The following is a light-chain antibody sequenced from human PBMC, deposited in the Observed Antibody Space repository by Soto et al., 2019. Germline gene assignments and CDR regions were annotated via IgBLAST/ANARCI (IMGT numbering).Light chain of an antibody. CDR1: QTISRN. CDR3: QQSDSIPIT. CDR2: AAS. Sequence: DIQMTQSPSSLSASVGDRVTIPCRASQTISRNLNWYQQKPGTAPKLLIYAASNLQSGVPSRFSGSGSGTDFTLAISSLQPEDFATYYCQQSDSIPITFGQGTRLE. V-gene: IGKV1-39*01. J-gene: IGKJ5*01.